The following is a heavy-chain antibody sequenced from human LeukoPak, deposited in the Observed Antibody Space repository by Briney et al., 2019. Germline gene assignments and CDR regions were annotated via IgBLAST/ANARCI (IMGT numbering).Heavy chain of an antibody. V-gene: IGHV3-30*02. J-gene: IGHJ4*02. Sequence: GGSLRLSCAAFGFVFTDYGMHWVRQAPGKGLEWVAFIRYDGSDKFYADSVKGRFTISRDNFKNTLYLQMNSLRAEDTAVYYCAQPDFWGQGTLVTVSS. CDR2: IRYDGSDK. CDR3: AQPDF. CDR1: GFVFTDYG.